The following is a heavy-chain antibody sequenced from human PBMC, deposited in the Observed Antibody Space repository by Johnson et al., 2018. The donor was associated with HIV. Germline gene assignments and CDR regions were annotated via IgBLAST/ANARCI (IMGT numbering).Heavy chain of an antibody. D-gene: IGHD2-8*02. Sequence: QVQLVESGGGLVQPGGSLRLSCEVSGFTFSNFAMSWVRQAPGKGLEWVAVISYDGSDKYYADSVKGRFTISRDNSKNTLYLQMNSLRAEDTAVYYCARDNEDIVLVGAFDIWGQGTMVTVSS. CDR1: GFTFSNFA. V-gene: IGHV3-30*04. CDR3: ARDNEDIVLVGAFDI. CDR2: ISYDGSDK. J-gene: IGHJ3*02.